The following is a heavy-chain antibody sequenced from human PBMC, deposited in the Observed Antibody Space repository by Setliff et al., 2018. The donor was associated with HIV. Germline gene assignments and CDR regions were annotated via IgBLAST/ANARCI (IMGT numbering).Heavy chain of an antibody. Sequence: TLSLTCTVSGGSISSGSYYWSWLRQPAGKGLEWIGRIYTSGSTNYNPSLKSRVTISVDTSKNQFSLKLGSVTAADTAVDYCARDSGTTGWCVDVWGQGTTVTVSS. J-gene: IGHJ6*02. V-gene: IGHV4-61*02. CDR1: GGSISSGSYY. CDR2: IYTSGST. D-gene: IGHD3-10*01. CDR3: ARDSGTTGWCVDV.